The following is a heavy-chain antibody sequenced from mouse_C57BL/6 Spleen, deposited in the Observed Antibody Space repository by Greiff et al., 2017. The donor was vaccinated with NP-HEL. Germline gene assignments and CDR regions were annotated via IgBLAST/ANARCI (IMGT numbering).Heavy chain of an antibody. CDR1: GFNIKDDY. Sequence: EVQVVESGAELVRPGASVKLSCTASGFNIKDDYMHWVKQRPEQGLEWIGWIDPENGDTEYASKFQGKATITADTSSNTAYLQLSSLTSEDTAVYYCTRSAIYYDYLDYWGQGTTLTVSS. D-gene: IGHD2-4*01. CDR2: IDPENGDT. J-gene: IGHJ2*01. V-gene: IGHV14-4*01. CDR3: TRSAIYYDYLDY.